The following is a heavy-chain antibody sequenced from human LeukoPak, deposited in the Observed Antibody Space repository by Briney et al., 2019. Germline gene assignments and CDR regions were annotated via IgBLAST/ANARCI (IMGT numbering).Heavy chain of an antibody. D-gene: IGHD1-26*01. J-gene: IGHJ4*02. CDR1: VGTFSIYA. V-gene: IGHV1-69*01. CDR2: IIPIFGTA. Sequence: SVNVSCKASVGTFSIYAISWVRQAPGQGLEWMGGIIPIFGTANYAQKLPGRVTITADQSTSTAYMELSSLRSEDTAVYYCARGDSYSGSFTLDYWGQGTLVTVSS. CDR3: ARGDSYSGSFTLDY.